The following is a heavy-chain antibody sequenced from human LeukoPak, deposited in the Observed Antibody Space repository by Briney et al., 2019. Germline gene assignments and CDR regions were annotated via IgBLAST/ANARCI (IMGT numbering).Heavy chain of an antibody. J-gene: IGHJ4*02. CDR3: ARGIAAAEDWPYYFDY. Sequence: GGSLRLSCAASVFTFSSYGMHWVRQAPGKGLEWVAVIWYDGSNKYYADSVKGRFTISRDNSKNTLYLQMNSLRAEDTAVYYCARGIAAAEDWPYYFDYWGQGTLVTVSS. D-gene: IGHD6-13*01. CDR1: VFTFSSYG. CDR2: IWYDGSNK. V-gene: IGHV3-33*01.